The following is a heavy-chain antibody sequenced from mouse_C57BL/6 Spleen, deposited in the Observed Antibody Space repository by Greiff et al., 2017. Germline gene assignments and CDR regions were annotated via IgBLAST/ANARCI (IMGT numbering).Heavy chain of an antibody. CDR1: GFTFTDYY. Sequence: EVKLVESGGGLVQPGGSLSISCAASGFTFTDYYMSWVRQPPGQALECLGFIRNKANGYTTEYSASVTGRFTISRDNSQSILYLQMNALRAEDSATYYCARGSSNYYAMDYWGQGTSVTVSS. CDR3: ARGSSNYYAMDY. CDR2: IRNKANGYTT. D-gene: IGHD1-1*01. V-gene: IGHV7-3*01. J-gene: IGHJ4*01.